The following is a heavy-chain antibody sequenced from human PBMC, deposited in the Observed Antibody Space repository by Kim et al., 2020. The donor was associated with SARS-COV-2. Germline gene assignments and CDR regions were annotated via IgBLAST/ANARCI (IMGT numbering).Heavy chain of an antibody. Sequence: YAQKFQGRVTMTRNTSISTAYMELSSLRSEDTAVYYCARPASRGRYGMDVWGQGTTVTVSS. V-gene: IGHV1-8*01. J-gene: IGHJ6*02. CDR3: ARPASRGRYGMDV.